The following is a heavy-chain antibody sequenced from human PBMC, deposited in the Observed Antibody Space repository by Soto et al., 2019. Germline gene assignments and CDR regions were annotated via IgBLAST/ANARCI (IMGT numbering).Heavy chain of an antibody. D-gene: IGHD3-22*01. CDR3: ATMNGYFEY. CDR1: GFRFSSYS. CDR2: ITATGDRT. J-gene: IGHJ4*02. Sequence: VGSLRLSCADSGFRFSSYSMSWVRQTPGKGLEWVAAITATGDRTYYADSVTGRFTISRDNSKKTHYLQMTSLRAEDTAMYYCATMNGYFEYWGQGTPVTVSS. V-gene: IGHV3-23*01.